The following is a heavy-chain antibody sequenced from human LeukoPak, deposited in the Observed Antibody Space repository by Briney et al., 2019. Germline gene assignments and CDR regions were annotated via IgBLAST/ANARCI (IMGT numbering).Heavy chain of an antibody. D-gene: IGHD3-10*01. CDR1: GFTFDDYA. Sequence: GRSLRLSCAASGFTFDDYAMRWVRHAPVKGLEWVSGISWNSGSIGYADSVKGRFTISRDNAKNSLYLQMNSLRAEDTALYYCAKDSDYYGSGSYYTNWGQGTLVTVSS. J-gene: IGHJ4*02. CDR2: ISWNSGSI. CDR3: AKDSDYYGSGSYYTN. V-gene: IGHV3-9*01.